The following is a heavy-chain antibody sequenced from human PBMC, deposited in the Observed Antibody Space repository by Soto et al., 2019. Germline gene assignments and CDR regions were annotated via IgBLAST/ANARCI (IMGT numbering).Heavy chain of an antibody. J-gene: IGHJ3*02. CDR2: INAGNGNT. CDR3: ARPPQPGGYCSGGSCWADAFDI. D-gene: IGHD2-15*01. Sequence: ASVKVSCKASGYTFTSYAMHWVRQAPGQRLEWMGWINAGNGNTKYSQKFQGRVTITRDTSASTAYMELSSLRSEDTAVYYCARPPQPGGYCSGGSCWADAFDIWGQGTMVTVSS. V-gene: IGHV1-3*01. CDR1: GYTFTSYA.